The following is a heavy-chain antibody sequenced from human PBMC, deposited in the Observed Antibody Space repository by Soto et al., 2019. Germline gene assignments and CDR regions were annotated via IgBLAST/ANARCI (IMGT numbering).Heavy chain of an antibody. CDR1: GVSVTSYT. V-gene: IGHV4-4*07. CDR3: ARDGMTTGHT. Sequence: SETLSLTCIVSGVSVTSYTWSWVRQPAKKGLEWIGRVFSSVSATYNPSLKSRVSISMDTAENRISLKLDSVTAADAGVYFCARDGMTTGHTWGPGTLVTASS. D-gene: IGHD3-9*01. CDR2: VFSSVSA. J-gene: IGHJ4*02.